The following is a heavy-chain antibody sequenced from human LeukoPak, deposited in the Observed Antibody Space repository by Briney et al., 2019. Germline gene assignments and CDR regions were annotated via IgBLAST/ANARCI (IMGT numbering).Heavy chain of an antibody. CDR1: GYTFASRA. CDR2: IRSTAYCGET. J-gene: IGHJ6*03. V-gene: IGHV3-49*04. D-gene: IGHD3-16*01. Sequence: PGGSLILSCKAPGYTFASRAMSCVRQAPGKGLEWVGFIRSTAYCGETEYAASVKGRFIIPRDDAKSIAYLQMNTQNSDDTAVYYCSRARLGGYYYMDVWGKGTTVTVSS. CDR3: SRARLGGYYYMDV.